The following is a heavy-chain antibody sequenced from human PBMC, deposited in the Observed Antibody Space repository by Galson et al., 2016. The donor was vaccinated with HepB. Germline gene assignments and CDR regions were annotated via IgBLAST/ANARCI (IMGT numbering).Heavy chain of an antibody. CDR1: GFTFSSYW. V-gene: IGHV3-74*01. CDR3: AVRAQGLVDY. Sequence: SLRLSCAASGFTFSSYWMHWVRQAPGKGLVWVSRINNDGSSTVYTDSVKGRFTISRDNAKNTLYLQMNSLRAEDTAVYYCAVRAQGLVDYWGQGTLVTVSS. CDR2: INNDGSST. J-gene: IGHJ4*02.